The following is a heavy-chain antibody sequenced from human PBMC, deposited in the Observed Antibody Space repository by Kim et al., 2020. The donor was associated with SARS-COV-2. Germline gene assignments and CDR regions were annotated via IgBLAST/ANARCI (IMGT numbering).Heavy chain of an antibody. Sequence: SETLSLTCTVSGGSISSYYWSWIRQPPGKGLEWIGYIYYSGSTNYNPSLKSRVTISVDTSKNQFSLKLSSVTAADTAVYYCARHFPLTYCGGDCYPVPYDYWGQGTLVTVSS. CDR1: GGSISSYY. CDR3: ARHFPLTYCGGDCYPVPYDY. CDR2: IYYSGST. D-gene: IGHD2-21*02. V-gene: IGHV4-59*08. J-gene: IGHJ4*02.